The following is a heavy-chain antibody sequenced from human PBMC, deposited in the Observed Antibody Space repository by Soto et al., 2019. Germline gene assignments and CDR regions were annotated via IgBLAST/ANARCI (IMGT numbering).Heavy chain of an antibody. CDR1: GFTFSSYA. CDR3: AKDRGGSYYHFDY. CDR2: IRDSGGST. J-gene: IGHJ4*02. D-gene: IGHD1-26*01. Sequence: EVQLLESGGGLVQPGGSLRLSCAASGFTFSSYALSWVRQAQGKGLEWVSAIRDSGGSTYYADSVKGRFTISRDNSKSTLYLQVNSLRAEDTAVYYCAKDRGGSYYHFDYWGQGTLVTVST. V-gene: IGHV3-23*01.